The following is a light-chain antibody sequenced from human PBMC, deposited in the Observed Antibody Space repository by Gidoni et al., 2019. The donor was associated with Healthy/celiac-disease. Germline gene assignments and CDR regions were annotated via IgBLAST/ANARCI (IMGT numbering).Light chain of an antibody. CDR2: GNS. V-gene: IGLV1-40*01. CDR3: QSYDSSLSGWV. J-gene: IGLJ3*02. CDR1: SSNIGAGYD. Sequence: QSVLTQPPSVSGAPGPRVTIPCTGSSSNIGAGYDVHWYQQLPGTAPKLPIYGNSKRPSGVPDRFSGSKSGTSASLAITGLQAEDEADYYCQSYDSSLSGWVFGGGTKLTVL.